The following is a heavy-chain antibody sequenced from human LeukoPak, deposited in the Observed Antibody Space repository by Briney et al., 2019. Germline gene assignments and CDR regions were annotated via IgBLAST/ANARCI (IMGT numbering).Heavy chain of an antibody. J-gene: IGHJ4*02. CDR3: ARGDSGWYILDY. CDR1: GGSISSYY. Sequence: KPSETLSLTCTVSGGSISSYYWSWIRQPPGKGLERIGYIYYSGSTNYNPSLKSRVTISVDTSKNQFSLKLSSVTAADTAVYYCARGDSGWYILDYWGQGTLVTVSS. CDR2: IYYSGST. V-gene: IGHV4-59*01. D-gene: IGHD6-19*01.